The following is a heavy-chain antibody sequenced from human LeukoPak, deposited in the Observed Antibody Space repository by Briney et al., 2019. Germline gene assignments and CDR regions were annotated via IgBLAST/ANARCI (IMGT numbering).Heavy chain of an antibody. CDR1: GFTFSSYA. V-gene: IGHV3-23*01. J-gene: IGHJ4*02. CDR2: ISGSGGST. D-gene: IGHD5-18*01. CDR3: AKDRWIQLWFSIDY. Sequence: GGSLRLSCAASGFTFSSYAMSWVRQAPGKGLEWVSAISGSGGSTYYADSVKGRFAISRDNSKNTLYLQMNSLRAEDTAVYYCAKDRWIQLWFSIDYWGQGTLVTVSS.